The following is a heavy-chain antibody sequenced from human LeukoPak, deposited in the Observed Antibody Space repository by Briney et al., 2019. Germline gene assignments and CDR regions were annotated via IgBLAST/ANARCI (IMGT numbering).Heavy chain of an antibody. CDR1: GYTFTSYG. J-gene: IGHJ4*02. CDR3: AREGYYYDSSGYYYVYDY. Sequence: ASVKVSCKASGYTFTSYGISWVRQAPGQGLEWMGWISAYNGNTNYAQKLQGRVTMTTDTSTSTAYMEPRSLRSDDTAVYYCAREGYYYDSSGYYYVYDYWGQGTLVTVSS. V-gene: IGHV1-18*01. CDR2: ISAYNGNT. D-gene: IGHD3-22*01.